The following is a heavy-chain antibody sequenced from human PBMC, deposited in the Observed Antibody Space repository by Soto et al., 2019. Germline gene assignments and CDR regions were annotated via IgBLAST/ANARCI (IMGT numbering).Heavy chain of an antibody. D-gene: IGHD3-16*01. CDR3: AREHGSPTFFHPCLES. CDR2: IYPGDSDT. Sequence: GESLKISCQGSGYAFSSYWIAWVRQMPGKGLEWMGIIYPGDSDTRYSPSFQGQVTISVDKSITTAYLQWSSLKASDTAMYYCAREHGSPTFFHPCLESLDQGPLVTVSS. CDR1: GYAFSSYW. V-gene: IGHV5-51*01. J-gene: IGHJ5*02.